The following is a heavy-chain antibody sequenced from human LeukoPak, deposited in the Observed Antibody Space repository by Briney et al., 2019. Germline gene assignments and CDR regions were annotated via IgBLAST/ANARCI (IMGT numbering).Heavy chain of an antibody. Sequence: GGSLRLSCAASGFTFNRYWMSWVRQAPGKELQWVANIKQDGSAKYYVDSVKGRFTISRDNAKNSLYLQMNSLRAEDTAVYYCARVEASGYDYGAFDYWGQGTLVTVSS. V-gene: IGHV3-7*01. D-gene: IGHD5-12*01. J-gene: IGHJ4*02. CDR2: IKQDGSAK. CDR1: GFTFNRYW. CDR3: ARVEASGYDYGAFDY.